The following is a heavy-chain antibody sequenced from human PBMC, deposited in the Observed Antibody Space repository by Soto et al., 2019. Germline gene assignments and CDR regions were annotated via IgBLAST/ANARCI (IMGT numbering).Heavy chain of an antibody. CDR3: ARKVSYCSSTSCYDWFDP. J-gene: IGHJ5*02. Sequence: GGSLRLSCAASGLTFSSYDMHWVRQATGKGLEWVSAIGTAGDPYYPGSVKGRFTISRENAKNSLYLQMNSLRAGDTAVYYCARKVSYCSSTSCYDWFDPWGQGTLVTVSS. CDR2: IGTAGDP. D-gene: IGHD2-2*01. CDR1: GLTFSSYD. V-gene: IGHV3-13*05.